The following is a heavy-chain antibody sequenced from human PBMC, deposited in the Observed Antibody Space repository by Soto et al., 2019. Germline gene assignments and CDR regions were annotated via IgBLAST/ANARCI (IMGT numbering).Heavy chain of an antibody. D-gene: IGHD3-3*01. CDR3: AKGNGITVFGVVSDY. CDR2: ISGSGDTT. V-gene: IGHV3-23*01. J-gene: IGHJ4*02. CDR1: GFTFSNYG. Sequence: EVQLLESGGGLVQPGGSLRLSCAVSGFTFSNYGMGWVRQAPGKGLEWISSISGSGDTTYYADSAKGRLTISRDNSKNTLYLQMNSLRAEDTAIYYCAKGNGITVFGVVSDYWGQGILVTVSS.